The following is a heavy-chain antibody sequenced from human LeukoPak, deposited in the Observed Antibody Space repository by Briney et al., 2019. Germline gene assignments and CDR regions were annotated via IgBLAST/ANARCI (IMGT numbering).Heavy chain of an antibody. V-gene: IGHV3-15*01. J-gene: IGHJ4*02. CDR3: NTHINTIYDNVY. CDR1: GLSFSGAW. Sequence: GGSLRLSCAASGLSFSGAWMTWVRQCLGKGLEWVGLIRSRNEGETAAYAAPVRGRFIISRDDSRKTIYLQMNSLKTEDTAVYYCNTHINTIYDNVYWGQGTLVTVSS. CDR2: IRSRNEGETA. D-gene: IGHD3-9*01.